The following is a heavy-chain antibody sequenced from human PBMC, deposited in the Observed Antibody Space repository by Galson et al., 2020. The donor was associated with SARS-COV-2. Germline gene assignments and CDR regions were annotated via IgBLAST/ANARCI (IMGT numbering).Heavy chain of an antibody. V-gene: IGHV3-23*01. D-gene: IGHD2-15*01. Sequence: GGSLRLSCAASGFNFDFFAMSWVRQAPEKRLEWVATFSGGMTTTYHADSVRGRFTISRDNSKNMVYLQMSSLTAEDTAIYYCAKATQATCFGAKCYPFDSWGQGTLVTVSS. CDR1: GFNFDFFA. CDR3: AKATQATCFGAKCYPFDS. J-gene: IGHJ4*02. CDR2: FSGGMTTT.